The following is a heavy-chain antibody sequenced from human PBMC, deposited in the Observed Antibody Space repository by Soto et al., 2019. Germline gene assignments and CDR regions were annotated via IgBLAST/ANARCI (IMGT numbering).Heavy chain of an antibody. CDR1: GGSISSYY. V-gene: IGHV4-59*08. CDR3: ARLGGYYQALDS. CDR2: IYYAGTT. Sequence: PSETLSLTCTVSGGSISSYYWSWIRQPPGKGLEWIGYIYYAGTTTYNPSLKSRVSISVDTSKNEVSLKLTSVTAADTAVYYCARLGGYYQALDSWGQGTVVTLAS. D-gene: IGHD3-22*01. J-gene: IGHJ4*02.